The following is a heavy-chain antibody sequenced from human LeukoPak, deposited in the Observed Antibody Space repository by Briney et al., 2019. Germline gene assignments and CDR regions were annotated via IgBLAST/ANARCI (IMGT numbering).Heavy chain of an antibody. CDR2: ISWNSGSI. Sequence: PGGSLRLSCAASGFTFSTYWMNWVRQAPGKGLEWVSGISWNSGSIGYADSVKGRFTISRDNAKNSLYLQMNSLRAEDTAMYYCARKAGHGYGMDVWGQGTTVTVSS. D-gene: IGHD6-19*01. CDR3: ARKAGHGYGMDV. CDR1: GFTFSTYW. J-gene: IGHJ6*02. V-gene: IGHV3-9*01.